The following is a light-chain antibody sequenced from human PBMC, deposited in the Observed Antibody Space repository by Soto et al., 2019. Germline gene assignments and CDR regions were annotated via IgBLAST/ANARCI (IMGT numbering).Light chain of an antibody. J-gene: IGLJ2*01. CDR3: MSYVGGNSVA. CDR2: EVS. V-gene: IGLV2-8*01. CDR1: DNDVGRYDY. Sequence: QSVLTQPPSASGSPGMSVTLSCSGTDNDVGRYDYVSWYQQHPGKAPKLLIYEVSKRPSGVPDRFSASKSGNTASLTVSGLQDEDEADYYCMSYVGGNSVAFGGGTKLTVL.